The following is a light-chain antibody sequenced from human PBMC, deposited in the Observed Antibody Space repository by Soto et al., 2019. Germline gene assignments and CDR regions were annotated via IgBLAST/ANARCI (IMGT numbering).Light chain of an antibody. CDR1: QPITNY. CDR3: QQSYTSPWT. CDR2: AAS. J-gene: IGKJ1*01. Sequence: DIQMTQSPSSLSASVGDRVTITCRASQPITNYLNWYQQKPGRAPKLLIYAASNSQTGVPSRFSAGGSETEFTLAINSLQSEDFATYFCQQSYTSPWTFGQGTSVEIK. V-gene: IGKV1-39*01.